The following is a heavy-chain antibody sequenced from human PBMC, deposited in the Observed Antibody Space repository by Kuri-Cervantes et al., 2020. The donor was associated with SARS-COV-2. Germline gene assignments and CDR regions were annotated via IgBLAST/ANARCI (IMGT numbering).Heavy chain of an antibody. CDR2: IKSKTDGETK. V-gene: IGHV3-15*01. Sequence: LSLTCEASGFTFIYARMTWVRQVPGKGLEWVSRIKSKTDGETKDYAAHVKGRFSVSRDDSKKTVYLEMNNLKTEDTGVYDCATEISYQVLVYQYWAVWGKGNTV. CDR1: GFTFIYAR. CDR3: ATEISYQVLVYQYWAV. J-gene: IGHJ6*03. D-gene: IGHD2-8*02.